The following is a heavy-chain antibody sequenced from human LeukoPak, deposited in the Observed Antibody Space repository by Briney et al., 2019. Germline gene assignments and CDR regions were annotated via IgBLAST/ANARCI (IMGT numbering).Heavy chain of an antibody. V-gene: IGHV3-30*04. D-gene: IGHD4-17*01. CDR2: ISYDGSDR. Sequence: GGSLRLSCAASGFTFSNYTMHWVRQAPGKGLEWVAVISYDGSDRYYADSVKGRLTISRDNSKNTVYLQMNSLRAENTAVYYCARESTVTMGDYYFDYWGQGTPVTVSS. CDR3: ARESTVTMGDYYFDY. CDR1: GFTFSNYT. J-gene: IGHJ4*02.